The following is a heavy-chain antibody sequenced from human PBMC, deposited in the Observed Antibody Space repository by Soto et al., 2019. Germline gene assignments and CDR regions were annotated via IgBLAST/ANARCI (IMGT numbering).Heavy chain of an antibody. D-gene: IGHD5-12*01. V-gene: IGHV1-58*01. CDR1: GFTFTSSA. J-gene: IGHJ4*02. CDR3: AREEEGQMATIDQ. CDR2: IVVGSGNT. Sequence: SVKVSCKASGFTFTSSAVQWVRQARGQRLEWIGWIVVGSGNTNYAQKFQERVTITRDMSTSTAYMELSSLRSEDTAVYYCAREEEGQMATIDQWGQGTLVTVSS.